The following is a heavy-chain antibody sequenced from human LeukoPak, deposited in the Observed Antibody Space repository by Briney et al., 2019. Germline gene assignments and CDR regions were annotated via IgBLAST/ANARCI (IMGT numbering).Heavy chain of an antibody. J-gene: IGHJ4*02. D-gene: IGHD7-27*01. CDR3: ASGRDTWGTQPKYYFDY. Sequence: SETLSLTCAVYGGSFSGYYWSWIRQPPGKGLEWIGEINHSGSTNYNPSLKSRVTISVDTSKNQFSLKLSSVTAADTAVYYCASGRDTWGTQPKYYFDYWGQGTLVTVSS. CDR1: GGSFSGYY. CDR2: INHSGST. V-gene: IGHV4-34*01.